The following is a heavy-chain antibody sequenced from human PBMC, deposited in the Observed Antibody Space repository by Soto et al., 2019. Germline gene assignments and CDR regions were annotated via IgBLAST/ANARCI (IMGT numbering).Heavy chain of an antibody. CDR1: CGSISNYY. V-gene: IGHV4-59*08. CDR3: ARRPAAEAFDI. J-gene: IGHJ3*02. Sequence: PSETLSLTCTVSCGSISNYYWSWIRQPPGKGLEWIGYIYYSGRTDYSPSLKSRVTFSVDTSKNQFSLKLSSVTAADTAVYYCARRPAAEAFDIWGQGTMVTVSS. CDR2: IYYSGRT. D-gene: IGHD6-13*01.